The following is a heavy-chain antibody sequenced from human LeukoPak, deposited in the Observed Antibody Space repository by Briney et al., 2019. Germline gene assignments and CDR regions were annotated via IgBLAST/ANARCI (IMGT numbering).Heavy chain of an antibody. D-gene: IGHD2-2*01. V-gene: IGHV1-2*02. CDR1: GYTFTGYY. CDR3: ARGGYCSSTSCFNFDY. J-gene: IGHJ4*02. CDR2: INPNSGGT. Sequence: ASVKVSCKASGYTFTGYYMHWVRQAPGQGLEWMGWINPNSGGTNYAQKFQGRDTMTRDTSISTAYMELSRLRSDDTAVYYCARGGYCSSTSCFNFDYWGQGTLVTVSS.